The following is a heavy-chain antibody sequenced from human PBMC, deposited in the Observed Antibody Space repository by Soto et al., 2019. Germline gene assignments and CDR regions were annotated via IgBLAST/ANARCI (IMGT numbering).Heavy chain of an antibody. J-gene: IGHJ5*02. Sequence: QLQLVQSGAEVERPGASVRVSCKAYGYAFSKYGISWIRQAPGQGLEWMGWIRPDNGDTNYAQKFQGRVTMTTVTSSNTAYMELRSLRSDDTAVYYCATSYDSGFDPWGQGTLVSVSS. D-gene: IGHD5-12*01. CDR1: GYAFSKYG. CDR2: IRPDNGDT. CDR3: ATSYDSGFDP. V-gene: IGHV1-18*04.